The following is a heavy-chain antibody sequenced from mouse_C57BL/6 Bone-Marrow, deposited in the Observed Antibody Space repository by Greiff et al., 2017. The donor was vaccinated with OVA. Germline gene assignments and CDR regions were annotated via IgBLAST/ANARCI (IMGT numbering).Heavy chain of an antibody. V-gene: IGHV14-4*01. Sequence: VQLKESGAELVRPGASVKLSCTASGFNIKDDYMHWVKQRPEQGLEWIGWIDPENGDTEYASKFQGKATITADTSSNTAYLQLSSLTSEDTAVYYCTTLITTRGLSYYFDYWGQGTTLTVSS. D-gene: IGHD1-1*01. J-gene: IGHJ2*01. CDR2: IDPENGDT. CDR3: TTLITTRGLSYYFDY. CDR1: GFNIKDDY.